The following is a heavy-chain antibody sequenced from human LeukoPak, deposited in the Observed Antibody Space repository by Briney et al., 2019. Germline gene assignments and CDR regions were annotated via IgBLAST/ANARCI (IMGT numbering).Heavy chain of an antibody. Sequence: ASVKVSCKASGYTFTGYYMHWVRQAPGQGLEWMGWINPNSGGTNYAQKFQGWVTMTRDTSISTAYMELSRLRSDDTAVYYCARDYYGSGRGAFDIWGQGTMVTVSS. J-gene: IGHJ3*02. CDR2: INPNSGGT. V-gene: IGHV1-2*04. D-gene: IGHD3-10*01. CDR3: ARDYYGSGRGAFDI. CDR1: GYTFTGYY.